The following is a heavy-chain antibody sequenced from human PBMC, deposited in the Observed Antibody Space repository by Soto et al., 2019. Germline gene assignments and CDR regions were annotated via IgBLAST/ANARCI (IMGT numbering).Heavy chain of an antibody. D-gene: IGHD2-15*01. CDR1: GGTFSSYT. J-gene: IGHJ3*02. Sequence: QVQLVQSGAEVKKPRSSVKVSCKASGGTFSSYTISWVRQAPGQGLEWMGRIIPILGIANYAQKFQGRVTITADKPTSTAYMELSSLRSEDTAVYYCARRIYCSGGSGYLGPGDAFDIWGKGTMGTVSS. CDR2: IIPILGIA. CDR3: ARRIYCSGGSGYLGPGDAFDI. V-gene: IGHV1-69*02.